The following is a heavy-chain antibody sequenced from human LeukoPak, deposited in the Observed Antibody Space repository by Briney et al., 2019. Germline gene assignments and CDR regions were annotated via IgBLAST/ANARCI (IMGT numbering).Heavy chain of an antibody. V-gene: IGHV4-34*01. CDR1: GVSFSGYY. CDR3: ARDLGWFGESDYGMDV. CDR2: INHSGST. Sequence: SETLSLTCAVYGVSFSGYYWSWIRQPPGKGLEWIGEINHSGSTNYNPSLKSRVTISVDTSKNQFSLKLSSVTAADTAVYYCARDLGWFGESDYGMDVWGQGTTVTVSS. J-gene: IGHJ6*02. D-gene: IGHD3-10*01.